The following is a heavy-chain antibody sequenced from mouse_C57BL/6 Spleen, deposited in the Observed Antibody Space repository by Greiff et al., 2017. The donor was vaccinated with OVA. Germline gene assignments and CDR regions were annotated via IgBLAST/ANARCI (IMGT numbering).Heavy chain of an antibody. CDR1: GYTFTDYY. D-gene: IGHD2-10*01. J-gene: IGHJ4*01. V-gene: IGHV1-19*01. CDR3: AKAVVLQSRLGYAMDY. CDR2: INPYNGGT. Sequence: EVQLQQSGPVLVKPGASVKMSCKASGYTFTDYYMNWVKQSHGKSLEWIGVINPYNGGTSYNQKFKGKATLTVDKSSSTAYMELNSLTSEDSAVYYCAKAVVLQSRLGYAMDYWGQGTSVTVSS.